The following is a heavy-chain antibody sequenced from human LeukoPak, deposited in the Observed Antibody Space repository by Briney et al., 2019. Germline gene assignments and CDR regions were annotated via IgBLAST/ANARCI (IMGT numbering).Heavy chain of an antibody. CDR1: GFTFSDYY. CDR3: ARAGAYCGGDCYYAFDI. Sequence: GGSLRLSYAASGFTFSDYYISWIRQAPGKGLEWVSYISSSGSTIYYADSVKGRFTISRDNAKNSLYLQMNSLRAEDTAVYYCARAGAYCGGDCYYAFDIWGQGTMVTVSS. J-gene: IGHJ3*02. V-gene: IGHV3-11*01. CDR2: ISSSGSTI. D-gene: IGHD2-21*02.